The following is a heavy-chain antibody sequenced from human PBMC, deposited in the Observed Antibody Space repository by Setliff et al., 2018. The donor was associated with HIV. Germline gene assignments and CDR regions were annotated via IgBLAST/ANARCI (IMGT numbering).Heavy chain of an antibody. CDR1: GGSITYYY. V-gene: IGHV4-4*09. D-gene: IGHD5-12*01. CDR2: IYTSGST. J-gene: IGHJ6*02. Sequence: PSETLSLTCTVSGGSITYYYWSWVRQPPGKGLVWIGYIYTSGSTNYNPSLKSRVTISADTSKNKFSLKLNSVIVADTAVYYCAREPATYNGYNWDYYGTDLWGQGTTVTVSS. CDR3: AREPATYNGYNWDYYGTDL.